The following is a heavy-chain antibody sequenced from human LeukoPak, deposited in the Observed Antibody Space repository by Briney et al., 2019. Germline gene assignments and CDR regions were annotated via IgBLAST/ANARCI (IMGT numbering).Heavy chain of an antibody. V-gene: IGHV4-59*01. CDR2: IYYSGST. D-gene: IGHD6-19*01. J-gene: IGHJ4*02. CDR1: GGSISSYY. CDR3: ARDISGWAFFDY. Sequence: TPSETLSPTCTVSGGSISSYYWSWIRQPPGKGLEWIGHIYYSGSTNYNPSLKSRVTISVDTSKNQFSLKLSSVTAADTAVYYCARDISGWAFFDYWGQGTLVTVSS.